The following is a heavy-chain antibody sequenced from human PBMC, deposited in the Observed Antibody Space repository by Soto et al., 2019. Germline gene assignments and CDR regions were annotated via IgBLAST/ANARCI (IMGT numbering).Heavy chain of an antibody. CDR3: ARDRWGYSSGWSNYYYYYGMDV. Sequence: PGGSLRLSCAASGFTFSSYWMHWVRQAPGKGLVWVSRINSDGSSTSYADSVKGRFTISRDNAKNTLYLQMNSLRAEDTAVYYCARDRWGYSSGWSNYYYYYGMDVWGQGTTVTVSS. J-gene: IGHJ6*02. CDR1: GFTFSSYW. D-gene: IGHD6-19*01. CDR2: INSDGSST. V-gene: IGHV3-74*01.